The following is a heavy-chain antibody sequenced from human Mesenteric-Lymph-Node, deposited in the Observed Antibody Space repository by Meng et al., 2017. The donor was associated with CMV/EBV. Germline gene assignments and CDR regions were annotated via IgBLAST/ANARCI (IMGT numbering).Heavy chain of an antibody. CDR1: GYSFTSYW. CDR2: IYPGDSDT. D-gene: IGHD3-3*01. V-gene: IGHV5-51*01. CDR3: ARWARITIFGVVTPYGMDV. Sequence: KVSCKGSGYSFTSYWIGWVRQMPGKGLEWMGIIYPGDSDTRYSPSFQGQVTISVDESITTAYLQWSSLEASDTAIYYCARWARITIFGVVTPYGMDVWGQGTTVTVSS. J-gene: IGHJ6*02.